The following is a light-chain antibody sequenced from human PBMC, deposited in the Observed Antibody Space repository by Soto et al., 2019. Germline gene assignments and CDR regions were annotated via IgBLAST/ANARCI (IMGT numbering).Light chain of an antibody. CDR2: SNH. CDR3: AAWDDSLNGGV. CDR1: TSSIGTNT. J-gene: IGLJ3*02. V-gene: IGLV1-44*01. Sequence: QSVLTQPPSASGTPGQRVTISCSGSTSSIGTNTVNWYQQLPGTAPKLLIYSNHHRPSGVPDRFSGSKSGTSASLAISGLQSEDEADYYCAAWDDSLNGGVFGGGTKLTVL.